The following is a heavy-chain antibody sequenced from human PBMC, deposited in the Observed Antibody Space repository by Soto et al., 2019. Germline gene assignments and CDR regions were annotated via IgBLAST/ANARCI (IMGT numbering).Heavy chain of an antibody. CDR3: ARDGRSSSGGGSHYFDY. V-gene: IGHV1-69*13. CDR2: IIPIFGTA. CDR1: GGTFSSYA. Sequence: PSVKVSFKASGGTFSSYAISWVRQAPGQGLEWMGGIIPIFGTANYAQKFQGRVTITADESTSTAYMELSSLRSEDTAVYYCARDGRSSSGGGSHYFDYGGQGTLVTVSS. J-gene: IGHJ4*02. D-gene: IGHD6-19*01.